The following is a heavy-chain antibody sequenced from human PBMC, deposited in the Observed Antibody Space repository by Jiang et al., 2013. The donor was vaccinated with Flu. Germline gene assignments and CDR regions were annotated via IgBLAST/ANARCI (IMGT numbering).Heavy chain of an antibody. D-gene: IGHD3-10*01. Sequence: SGAEVKKPGSSLRVSCKASGDTFSTYAINWLRQAPGQGPEWMGGIVPIFGTTDYAQKFQDRLTITADESTTTAYMELSSLKSEDTAVYYCARTLPPMPVGGAGARFFDYWGQGTLVTVSS. CDR1: GDTFSTYA. CDR3: ARTLPPMPVGGAGARFFDY. V-gene: IGHV1-69*01. CDR2: IVPIFGTT. J-gene: IGHJ4*02.